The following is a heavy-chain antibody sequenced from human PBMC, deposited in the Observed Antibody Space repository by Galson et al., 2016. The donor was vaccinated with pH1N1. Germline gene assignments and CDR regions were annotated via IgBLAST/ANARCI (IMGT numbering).Heavy chain of an antibody. J-gene: IGHJ4*02. CDR3: ARMVYSDNLKNFDY. CDR2: IDWDDDK. CDR1: GFSLSTSGMC. D-gene: IGHD1-14*01. Sequence: PALVKPPQTLTLTCTFSGFSLSTSGMCVSWIRQPPGKALEWLALIDWDDDKYYSTSLKTRLTISKDTSKNQVYLTMTNMDPVDTATYYCARMVYSDNLKNFDYWGQGTLVTVSS. V-gene: IGHV2-70*01.